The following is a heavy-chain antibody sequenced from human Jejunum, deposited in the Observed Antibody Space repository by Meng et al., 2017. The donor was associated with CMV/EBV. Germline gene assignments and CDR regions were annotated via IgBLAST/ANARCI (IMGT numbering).Heavy chain of an antibody. V-gene: IGHV4-4*01. CDR2: IFHSGAT. CDR1: GGGHMGTNW. J-gene: IGHJ4*02. Sequence: ALSLTCVVSGGGHMGTNWWNRGGRRPGRGLEWIGKIFHSGATNYNTSLKSRVTISIDNSKNQFSLKLTSVTAADTAVYFCGDPPAGYWGQGVLVTVSS. CDR3: GDPPAGY.